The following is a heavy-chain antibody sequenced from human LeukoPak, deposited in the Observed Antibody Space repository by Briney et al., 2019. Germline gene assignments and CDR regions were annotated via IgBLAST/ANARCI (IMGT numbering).Heavy chain of an antibody. Sequence: GGSLRLSCAASGFTFDDYAMHWVRHAPAKGLEWVSLLTGDGCSKYYADSVKGQFTISRDNSKNSLYLQMNSVRTEDTALYYCAKDSRRYDFWSGYYGNYYYGMDVWGQGTTVTVSS. V-gene: IGHV3-43*02. CDR3: AKDSRRYDFWSGYYGNYYYGMDV. D-gene: IGHD3-3*01. CDR1: GFTFDDYA. CDR2: LTGDGCSK. J-gene: IGHJ6*02.